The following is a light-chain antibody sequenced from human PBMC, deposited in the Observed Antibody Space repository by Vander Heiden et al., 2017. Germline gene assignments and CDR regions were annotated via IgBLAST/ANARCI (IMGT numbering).Light chain of an antibody. V-gene: IGLV2-14*03. CDR2: DVS. CDR3: SSYASSNTWV. CDR1: SSDIGGYNY. J-gene: IGLJ3*02. Sequence: QSALTQPASVSGSPGPSITISCTGTSSDIGGYNYVSWYQQHPGQAPKLMIYDVSNRPSGVSDRFSGSKSGNTASLTISGLQAEDEADYYCSSYASSNTWVFGGGTKLTVL.